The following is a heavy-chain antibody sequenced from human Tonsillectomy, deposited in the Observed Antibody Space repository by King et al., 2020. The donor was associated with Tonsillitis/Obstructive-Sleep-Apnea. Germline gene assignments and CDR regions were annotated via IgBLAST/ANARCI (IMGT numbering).Heavy chain of an antibody. J-gene: IGHJ3*02. CDR1: GFTVSSNY. D-gene: IGHD3-22*01. CDR2: IYSGGST. V-gene: IGHV3-53*01. CDR3: ASRPYYDSSGYFDAFDI. Sequence: VQLVESGGGLIQPEGSLRLSCAASGFTVSSNYMSWVRQAPGKGLEWVAVIYSGGSTYYADSVKGRFTISRYNSKNTLYLQMNSLRAEDTAVYYCASRPYYDSSGYFDAFDIWGQGTMVTVSS.